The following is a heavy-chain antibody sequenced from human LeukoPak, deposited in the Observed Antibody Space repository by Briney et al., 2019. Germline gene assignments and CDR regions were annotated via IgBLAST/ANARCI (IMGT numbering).Heavy chain of an antibody. CDR1: GGSISSGGYY. J-gene: IGHJ5*02. CDR2: IYYSGST. D-gene: IGHD3-9*01. V-gene: IGHV4-31*03. Sequence: PSQTLSLTCTVSGGSISSGGYYWSWLRQHPGKGLEWIGYIYYSGSTYYNPSLKSRVTISVDTSKNQFSLKLSSVTAADTAVYYCARYYDILTGYSITNWFDPWGQGTLVTVSS. CDR3: ARYYDILTGYSITNWFDP.